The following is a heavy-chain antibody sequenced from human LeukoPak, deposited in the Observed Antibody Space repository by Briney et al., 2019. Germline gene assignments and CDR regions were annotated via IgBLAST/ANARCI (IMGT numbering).Heavy chain of an antibody. V-gene: IGHV3-74*01. CDR3: ATASRYCSSTSCRDY. CDR1: GFTFSSYW. D-gene: IGHD2-2*01. Sequence: PGGSLRLSCAASGFTFSSYWMHWVRQAPGKGLVWVSRINSDGSSTSYADSVKGRFTISRDNAKNTLYLQMNSLRAEDTAVYYRATASRYCSSTSCRDYWGQGTLVTVSS. CDR2: INSDGSST. J-gene: IGHJ4*02.